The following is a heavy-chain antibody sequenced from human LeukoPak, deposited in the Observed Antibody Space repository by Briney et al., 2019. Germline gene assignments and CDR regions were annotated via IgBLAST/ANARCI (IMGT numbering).Heavy chain of an antibody. J-gene: IGHJ4*02. D-gene: IGHD6-19*01. V-gene: IGHV1-2*02. CDR1: AYTLSGYY. Sequence: ASVKVSCTASAYTLSGYYIHWVRQAPGQGLEWMGWINPKSGVTNYAQKFQGRVTMTWDTSINTTFMELSRLRSDDTAVYYCARRIAVDGSPVYYCDYWGQGTLVTVSS. CDR3: ARRIAVDGSPVYYCDY. CDR2: INPKSGVT.